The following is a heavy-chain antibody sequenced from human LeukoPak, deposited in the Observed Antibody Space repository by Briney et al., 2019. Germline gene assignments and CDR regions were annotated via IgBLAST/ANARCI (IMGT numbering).Heavy chain of an antibody. D-gene: IGHD2-2*01. CDR2: INHSGST. J-gene: IGHJ6*02. CDR3: ARGPVVPAALYYYYGMDV. Sequence: PSETLSLTCAVYGGSFSGYYWSWIRQPPGKGLEWIGEINHSGSTNYNPSLKSRVTISVDTSKNQFSLKLSSVTAADTAVYYCARGPVVPAALYYYYGMDVWGQGTTVTVSS. V-gene: IGHV4-34*01. CDR1: GGSFSGYY.